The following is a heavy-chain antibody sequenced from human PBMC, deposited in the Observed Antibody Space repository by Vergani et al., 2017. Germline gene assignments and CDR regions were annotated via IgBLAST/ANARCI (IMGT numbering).Heavy chain of an antibody. Sequence: EVQLVQSGAEVKKPGATLKLSCKVSGYTFTDHYMHWVKQAPGKGLEWMGLVDSEDGETIYAEQFKGRLTIAADTSTDTAHLELSSLRSEDTAVYYCATPQAVTTGGMEVWGQRTTVIVSS. J-gene: IGHJ6*02. CDR2: VDSEDGET. CDR3: ATPQAVTTGGMEV. D-gene: IGHD4-17*01. V-gene: IGHV1-69-2*01. CDR1: GYTFTDHY.